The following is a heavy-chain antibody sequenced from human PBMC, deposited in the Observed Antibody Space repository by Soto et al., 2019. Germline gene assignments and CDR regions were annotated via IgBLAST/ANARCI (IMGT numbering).Heavy chain of an antibody. CDR1: GGSISSSSYY. Sequence: SETLSLTCTVSGGSISSSSYYWGWIRQPPRKGLEWIGSIYYSGSTYYNPSLKSRVTISVDTSKNQFSLKLSSVTAADTAVYYCASQASPYYYYGMDVWGQGTTVTVSS. CDR2: IYYSGST. J-gene: IGHJ6*02. CDR3: ASQASPYYYYGMDV. V-gene: IGHV4-39*01.